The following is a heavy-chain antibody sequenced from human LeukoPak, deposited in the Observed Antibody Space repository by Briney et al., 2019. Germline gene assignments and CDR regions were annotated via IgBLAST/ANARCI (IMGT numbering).Heavy chain of an antibody. Sequence: GGSLRLSCAASGFTFSSYAMNWVRQAPGKGLEWVSFISYDGSNKYYADSVKGRFTISRDNSKNTLYLQMNSLRAEDTAVYYCASQGGLLWFGELSGGMDVWGQGTTVTVSS. D-gene: IGHD3-10*01. J-gene: IGHJ6*02. V-gene: IGHV3-30-3*01. CDR1: GFTFSSYA. CDR3: ASQGGLLWFGELSGGMDV. CDR2: ISYDGSNK.